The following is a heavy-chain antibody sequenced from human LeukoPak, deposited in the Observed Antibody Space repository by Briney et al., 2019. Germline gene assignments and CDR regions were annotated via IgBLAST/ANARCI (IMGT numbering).Heavy chain of an antibody. D-gene: IGHD3-10*01. CDR2: IYYSGST. CDR3: ARGLGFSGSTYDY. Sequence: PSETLSLTCTVSGGSISGSSYYWGWIRQPPGKGLEWIGSIYYSGSTYYNPSLKSRVTISVDTSKNQFSLKLSSVTAADTAVYYCARGLGFSGSTYDYWGQGTLVTVSS. J-gene: IGHJ4*02. V-gene: IGHV4-39*02. CDR1: GGSISGSSYY.